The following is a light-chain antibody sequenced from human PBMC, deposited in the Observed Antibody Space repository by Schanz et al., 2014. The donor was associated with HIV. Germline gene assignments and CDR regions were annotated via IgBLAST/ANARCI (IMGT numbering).Light chain of an antibody. CDR2: RNN. V-gene: IGLV1-44*01. Sequence: QSVLTQAPSASGTPGQRVTISCSGSSSDFKANAVLWYQQLPGAAPKLLIYRNNYRPSGVPDRFSGSGSDTSASLAISGLQAEDEGDYYCQSYDSSLSVEVVFGGGTKLTVL. CDR1: SSDFKANA. CDR3: QSYDSSLSVEVV. J-gene: IGLJ2*01.